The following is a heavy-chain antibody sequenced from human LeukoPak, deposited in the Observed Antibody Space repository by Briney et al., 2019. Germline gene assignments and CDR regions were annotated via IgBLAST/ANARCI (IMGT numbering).Heavy chain of an antibody. CDR1: GYTFTSYD. D-gene: IGHD5-18*01. CDR3: AKDTSLVMGYSYGYSSPDY. V-gene: IGHV1-8*01. J-gene: IGHJ4*02. Sequence: ASVKVSCKASGYTFTSYDINWVRQATGQGLEWMGWMNPNSGNTGYAQKFQGRVTMTRNTSISTAYMELSSLRSEDTAVYYCAKDTSLVMGYSYGYSSPDYWGQGTLVTVSS. CDR2: MNPNSGNT.